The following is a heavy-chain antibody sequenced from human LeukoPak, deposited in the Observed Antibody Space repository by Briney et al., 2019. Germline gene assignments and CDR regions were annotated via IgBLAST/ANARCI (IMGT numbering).Heavy chain of an antibody. CDR1: GFTFSNYA. D-gene: IGHD5/OR15-5a*01. Sequence: GGSLRLSCAASGFTFSNYAMSWVRQAPGKGLEWVSGTDTSGGSTYYGDSVKGRFTSSRDNSKNTLYLQMNSLRAEDTAVYYCAKAASVLWYLDSWGQGTVVTVSS. J-gene: IGHJ4*02. CDR2: TDTSGGST. V-gene: IGHV3-23*01. CDR3: AKAASVLWYLDS.